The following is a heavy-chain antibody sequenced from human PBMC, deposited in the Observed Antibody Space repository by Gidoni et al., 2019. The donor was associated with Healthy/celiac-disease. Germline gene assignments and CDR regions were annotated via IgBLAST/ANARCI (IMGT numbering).Heavy chain of an antibody. J-gene: IGHJ4*02. CDR1: GFTVSSNY. Sequence: EVQLVESGGGVVQPGGPLRLSCAASGFTVSSNYMSWVRQAPGKGLEWVSVIYSGGSTYYADSVKGRFTISRDNSKNTLYLQMNSLRAEDTAVYYCARDVRTAMVNHIFAYWGQGTLVTVSS. V-gene: IGHV3-66*01. CDR3: ARDVRTAMVNHIFAY. D-gene: IGHD5-18*01. CDR2: IYSGGST.